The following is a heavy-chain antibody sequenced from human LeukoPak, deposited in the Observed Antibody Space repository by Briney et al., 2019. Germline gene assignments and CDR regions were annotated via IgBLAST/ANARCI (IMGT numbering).Heavy chain of an antibody. D-gene: IGHD6-6*01. J-gene: IGHJ3*01. CDR3: AGKARPYDAFDF. CDR1: GGSISSGDYY. Sequence: SQTLSLTCTVSGGSISSGDYYWSWIRQPAGKGLEWIGRIYTSGSTNYNPSLKSRVTMSVDTSKNQFSLKLDSVTAADTTVYYCAGKARPYDAFDFWGRGTMVTVSS. V-gene: IGHV4-61*02. CDR2: IYTSGST.